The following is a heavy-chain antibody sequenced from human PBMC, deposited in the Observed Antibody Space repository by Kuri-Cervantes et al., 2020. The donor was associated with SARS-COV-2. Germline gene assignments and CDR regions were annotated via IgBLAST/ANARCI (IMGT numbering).Heavy chain of an antibody. CDR3: AREKGSSSWPIDY. J-gene: IGHJ4*02. CDR1: GFTFDDYG. Sequence: ESLKISCAASGFTFDDYGMSWVRQAPGKGLEWVSGINWNGGSTGYADSVEGRFTISRDNAKNSLYLQMNSLRAEDTALYYCAREKGSSSWPIDYWGQGTLVTVSS. CDR2: INWNGGST. D-gene: IGHD6-13*01. V-gene: IGHV3-20*04.